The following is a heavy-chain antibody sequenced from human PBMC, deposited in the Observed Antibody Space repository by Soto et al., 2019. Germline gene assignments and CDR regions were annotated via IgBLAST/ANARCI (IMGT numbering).Heavy chain of an antibody. CDR2: INHSGST. CDR3: ARRKVTRVVVAATRWFDP. V-gene: IGHV4-34*01. Sequence: QVQLQQWGAGLLKPSETLSLTCAVYGGSFSXXXXXXXXXXXXXXXXXXXEINHSGSTNYNPSLKSRVTISVDTSKNQFSLKLSSXXAXDXXVXYCARRKVTRVVVAATRWFDPWGQGTLVTVSS. J-gene: IGHJ5*02. D-gene: IGHD2-15*01. CDR1: GGSFSXXX.